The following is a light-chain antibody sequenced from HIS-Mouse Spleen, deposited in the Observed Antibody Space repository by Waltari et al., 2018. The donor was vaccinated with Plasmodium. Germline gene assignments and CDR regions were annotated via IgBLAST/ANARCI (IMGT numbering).Light chain of an antibody. CDR3: QQYNNWSFT. Sequence: EIVMTQSPATLSVSPGERATLSCRASQSVSSNLAWYQQKPGQAPRLLIYGGSTRATGIPARFSGSGAGTEFTLTISSRQSEDVAVYYCQQYNNWSFTFGPGTKVDIK. J-gene: IGKJ3*01. CDR2: GGS. CDR1: QSVSSN. V-gene: IGKV3-15*01.